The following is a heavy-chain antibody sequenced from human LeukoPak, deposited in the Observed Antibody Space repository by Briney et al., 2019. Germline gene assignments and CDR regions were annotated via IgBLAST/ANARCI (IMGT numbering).Heavy chain of an antibody. V-gene: IGHV3-23*01. CDR1: GFTFSSYE. J-gene: IGHJ3*02. CDR2: ISGSGGST. Sequence: PGGSLRLSCAASGFTFSSYEMNWVRQAPGKGLEWVSAISGSGGSTYYADSVKGRFTISRDNSKNTLYLQMNSLRAEDTAVYYCATTSMVRGGGDDAFDIWGQGTMVTVSS. D-gene: IGHD3-10*01. CDR3: ATTSMVRGGGDDAFDI.